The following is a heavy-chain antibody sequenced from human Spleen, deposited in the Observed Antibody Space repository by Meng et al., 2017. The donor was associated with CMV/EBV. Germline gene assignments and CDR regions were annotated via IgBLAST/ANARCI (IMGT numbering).Heavy chain of an antibody. Sequence: GESLKISCAASGFTFSSYSMNWVRQAPGKGLEWVSSISYSGGRTYYTESLKGRSTISRDNSKNTLYLQMSSLRVEDTAIYYCARDPTRYSGSYFDSWGQGILVTVSS. CDR2: ISYSGGRT. V-gene: IGHV3-23*01. CDR1: GFTFSSYS. CDR3: ARDPTRYSGSYFDS. D-gene: IGHD1-26*01. J-gene: IGHJ4*02.